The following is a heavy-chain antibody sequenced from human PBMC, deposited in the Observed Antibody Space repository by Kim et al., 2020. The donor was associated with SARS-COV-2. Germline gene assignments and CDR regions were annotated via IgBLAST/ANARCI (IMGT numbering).Heavy chain of an antibody. V-gene: IGHV3-7*01. D-gene: IGHD1-20*01. J-gene: IGHJ3*02. CDR3: ARDGDLYKSVEDLFYI. Sequence: GGSLRLSCAASGFTFSSYSMNWVRQAPGKGLEWVANIKQDGNKNYYADSATGRVTISRDNAKNSLYLQMHSLRAEDTAVYDCARDGDLYKSVEDLFYIW. CDR1: GFTFSSYS. CDR2: IKQDGNKN.